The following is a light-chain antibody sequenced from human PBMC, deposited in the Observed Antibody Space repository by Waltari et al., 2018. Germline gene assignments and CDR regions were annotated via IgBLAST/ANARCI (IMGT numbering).Light chain of an antibody. J-gene: IGKJ4*01. V-gene: IGKV1-39*01. CDR3: QQSYSTLALT. CDR2: TAA. CDR1: QSIDTF. Sequence: DIQMTQSPSSLSASVGDRVTITCRASQSIDTFLNWYQQKPGRAPNLLIYTAANLKTGVPSRFSGSGSGTDFTLTISSPQPEDFATYYCQQSYSTLALTFGGGTKVELK.